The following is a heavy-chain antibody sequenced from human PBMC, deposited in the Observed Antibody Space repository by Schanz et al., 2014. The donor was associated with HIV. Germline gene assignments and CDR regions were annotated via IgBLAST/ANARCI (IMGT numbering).Heavy chain of an antibody. CDR3: AKTSITLGMDV. J-gene: IGHJ6*02. V-gene: IGHV3-23*01. Sequence: VQLLESGGALVQPGGSLRLSCAASGFTFSSFAMSWVRQAPGKGLEWVSGIGGSGGNTNYADSVKGRFTISRDNSKNTLYLQMNSLRAEDTAIYYCAKTSITLGMDVWGQGTTVTVSS. CDR2: IGGSGGNT. D-gene: IGHD1-20*01. CDR1: GFTFSSFA.